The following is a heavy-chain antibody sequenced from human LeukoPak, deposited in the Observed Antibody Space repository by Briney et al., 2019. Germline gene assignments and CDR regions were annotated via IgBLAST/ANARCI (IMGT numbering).Heavy chain of an antibody. J-gene: IGHJ4*02. CDR1: GGSISSSSYY. CDR2: ISYSGRT. CDR3: ARESGWAGLSTDY. D-gene: IGHD3-16*02. V-gene: IGHV4-39*02. Sequence: SETLSLTCTVSGGSISSSSYYWGWIRQPPGKGLEWIGSISYSGRTYYNPSLKSRVTISVDTSKNQFSLNLNSVTAADTAVYYCARESGWAGLSTDYWGQGTLVTVSS.